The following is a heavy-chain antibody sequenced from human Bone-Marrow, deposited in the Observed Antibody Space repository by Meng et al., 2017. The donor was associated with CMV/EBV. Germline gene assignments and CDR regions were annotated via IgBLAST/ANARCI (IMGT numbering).Heavy chain of an antibody. CDR2: IKSKTNGGTT. CDR3: NTDSTGDWPGAFDI. J-gene: IGHJ3*02. Sequence: GGSLRLSCAASGFTFSNAWMSWVRQAPGKGLEWVGRIKSKTNGGTTDYAAPGKGRFTISRDDSKNTLYLQMNSLKTENTAVYYCNTDSTGDWPGAFDIWGQGTMVTVSS. V-gene: IGHV3-15*01. D-gene: IGHD2-8*02. CDR1: GFTFSNAW.